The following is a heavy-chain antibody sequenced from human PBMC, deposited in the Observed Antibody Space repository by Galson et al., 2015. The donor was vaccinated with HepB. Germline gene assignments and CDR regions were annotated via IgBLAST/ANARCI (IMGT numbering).Heavy chain of an antibody. CDR2: FDPEDGET. CDR1: GYTLTELS. J-gene: IGHJ4*02. D-gene: IGHD5-18*01. CDR3: ATELPILGYSYGHAFDY. Sequence: SVKVSCKVSGYTLTELSMHWVRQAPGKGLEWMGGFDPEDGETIYAQKFQGRVTMTEDTSTDTAYMELSSLRSEDTAVYYCATELPILGYSYGHAFDYWGQETLVTVSS. V-gene: IGHV1-24*01.